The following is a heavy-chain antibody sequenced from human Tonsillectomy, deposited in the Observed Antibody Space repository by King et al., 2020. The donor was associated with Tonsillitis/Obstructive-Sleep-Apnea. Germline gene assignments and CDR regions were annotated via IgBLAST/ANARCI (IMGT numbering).Heavy chain of an antibody. CDR1: GFTFSNYW. D-gene: IGHD3-10*01. J-gene: IGHJ3*02. Sequence: VQLVESGGGLVQPGGSLRLSCVVSGFTFSNYWMNWVRQAPGKGLEWVANIKQDGSEKYYVDSVKGRFTISRDNAKNSLYLQMNSLRAEDTAVYYCARWYYYYGSGVDAFDMWGQGTMVTVSS. V-gene: IGHV3-7*01. CDR2: IKQDGSEK. CDR3: ARWYYYYGSGVDAFDM.